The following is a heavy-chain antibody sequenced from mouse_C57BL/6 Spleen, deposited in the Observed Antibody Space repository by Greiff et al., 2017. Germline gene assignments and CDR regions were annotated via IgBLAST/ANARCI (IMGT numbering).Heavy chain of an antibody. J-gene: IGHJ2*01. CDR1: GFTFSDYG. D-gene: IGHD2-5*01. CDR3: ARQHYSNYGFDY. V-gene: IGHV5-17*01. CDR2: ISSGSSTI. Sequence: VQLKESGGGLVKPGGSLKLSCAASGFTFSDYGMHWVRQAPEKGLEWVAYISSGSSTIYYADTVKGRFTISRDNAKNTLFLQMTSLRSEDTAMYYCARQHYSNYGFDYWGQGTTLTVSS.